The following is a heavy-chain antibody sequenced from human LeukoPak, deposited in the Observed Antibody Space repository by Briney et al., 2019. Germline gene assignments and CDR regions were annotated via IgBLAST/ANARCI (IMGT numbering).Heavy chain of an antibody. CDR3: TKQLVPNYFDY. V-gene: IGHV3-30-3*01. D-gene: IGHD6-6*01. J-gene: IGHJ4*02. CDR2: ISYDGSNK. CDR1: GFTFSSYW. Sequence: GGSLRLSCAASGFTFSSYWMSWVRQAPGKGLEWVAVISYDGSNKYYADSVKGRFTISRDNSKNTLYLQMNSLRAEDTAVYYCTKQLVPNYFDYWGQGTLVTVSS.